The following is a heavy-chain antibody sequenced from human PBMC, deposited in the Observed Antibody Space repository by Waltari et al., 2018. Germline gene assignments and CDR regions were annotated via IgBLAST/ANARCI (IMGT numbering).Heavy chain of an antibody. CDR2: IYPGDSYT. V-gene: IGHV5-51*01. CDR3: ATHRSRSSYYYYGMDV. Sequence: EVQLVQSGAEVKKPGESLKISCKGSGYSFTSYWIGWVRQMPGKGLEWMGIIYPGDSYTSYSPSFQGQVTISADKSIITAYLQWSSLKASDTAMYYCATHRSRSSYYYYGMDVWGQGTTVTVSS. D-gene: IGHD6-19*01. CDR1: GYSFTSYW. J-gene: IGHJ6*02.